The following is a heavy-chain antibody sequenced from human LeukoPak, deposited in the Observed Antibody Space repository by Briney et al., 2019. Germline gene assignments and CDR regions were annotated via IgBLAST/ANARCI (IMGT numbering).Heavy chain of an antibody. V-gene: IGHV4-59*08. D-gene: IGHD1-26*01. J-gene: IGHJ6*02. CDR1: GGSISSYY. Sequence: SETLSLTCTVSGGSISSYYWSWVRQPPGKGLEWIGYIYYSGSTNYNPSLKSRVTISVDTSKNQFSLKLSSVTAADTAVYYCASFSGSSAYGMDVWGQGTTVTVSS. CDR3: ASFSGSSAYGMDV. CDR2: IYYSGST.